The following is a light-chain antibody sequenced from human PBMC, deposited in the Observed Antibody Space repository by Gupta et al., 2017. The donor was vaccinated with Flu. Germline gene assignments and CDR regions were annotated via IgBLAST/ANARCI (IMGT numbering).Light chain of an antibody. Sequence: SDVLTQPPSLSVAPGQTARITCGRNNIGSKSVHWYQQKPGQAPVLVVYDDSDRPSGIPERFSGSNSGNTATLTISRVVAGDEADYYCQVWDSSSDHPRMFGGGTKLTVL. V-gene: IGLV3-21*02. CDR3: QVWDSSSDHPRM. CDR2: DDS. CDR1: NIGSKS. J-gene: IGLJ3*02.